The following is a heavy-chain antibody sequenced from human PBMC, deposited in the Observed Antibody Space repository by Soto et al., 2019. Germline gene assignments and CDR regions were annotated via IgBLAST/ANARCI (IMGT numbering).Heavy chain of an antibody. J-gene: IGHJ4*02. V-gene: IGHV4-59*01. CDR2: IFYSGST. CDR1: GGSISSYY. CDR3: ARHRSGYYYYFDF. D-gene: IGHD3-22*01. Sequence: QVQLQESGPGLVKPSETLSLTCTVSGGSISSYYWSWIRQPPGKGLEWIGYIFYSGSTNYNPSLKSRVTISVDTSKNPFSLKLSSVTAADTAVYYCARHRSGYYYYFDFWGQGTVVTVSS.